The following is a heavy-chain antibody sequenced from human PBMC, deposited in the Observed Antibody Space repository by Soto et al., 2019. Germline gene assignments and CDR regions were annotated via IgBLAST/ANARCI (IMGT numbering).Heavy chain of an antibody. CDR1: GYTFTSYD. Sequence: GASVKVSCKSSGYTFTSYDINWVRQATGQGLEWMGWMNPNSGNTGYAQKFQGRVTMTRNTSISTAYMELSSLRSEDTAVYYCARVPRLVAGEDYADYWGQGTLVTVSS. D-gene: IGHD2-15*01. V-gene: IGHV1-8*01. CDR2: MNPNSGNT. J-gene: IGHJ4*02. CDR3: ARVPRLVAGEDYADY.